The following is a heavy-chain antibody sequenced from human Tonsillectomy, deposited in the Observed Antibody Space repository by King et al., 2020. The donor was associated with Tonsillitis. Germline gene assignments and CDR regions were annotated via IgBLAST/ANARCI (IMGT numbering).Heavy chain of an antibody. CDR3: ARGRRYCSSTSCYALDY. CDR1: GGSFSGHY. J-gene: IGHJ4*02. CDR2: INHSGST. D-gene: IGHD2-2*01. V-gene: IGHV4-34*01. Sequence: VQLPQWGAGLLKPSETLSLTCAVYGGSFSGHYWSWIRQPPGKGLEWIGEINHSGSTNYNPSLKSRVTISIDTSKNQFSLKLSFMTAADTAVYYCARGRRYCSSTSCYALDYWGQGTLVTVSS.